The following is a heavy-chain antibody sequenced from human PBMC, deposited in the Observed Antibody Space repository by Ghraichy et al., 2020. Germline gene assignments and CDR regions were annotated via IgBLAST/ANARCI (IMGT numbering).Heavy chain of an antibody. V-gene: IGHV4-34*01. Sequence: SETLSLTCAVYGGSFSGYYWSWIRQPPGKGLEWIGEINHSGSTNYNPSLKSRVTISVDTSKNQFSLKLSSVTAADTAVYYCASPPSSDIVSRLDVWCQGTTVTVSS. D-gene: IGHD2-15*01. CDR3: ASPPSSDIVSRLDV. CDR1: GGSFSGYY. J-gene: IGHJ6*02. CDR2: INHSGST.